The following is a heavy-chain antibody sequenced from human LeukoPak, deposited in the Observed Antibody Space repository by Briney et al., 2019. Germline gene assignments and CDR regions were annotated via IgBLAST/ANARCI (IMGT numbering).Heavy chain of an antibody. J-gene: IGHJ3*02. CDR1: GGSISSSSFY. Sequence: SETLSLTCTVSGGSISSSSFYWDSIRQPPGKGLEWIGSIFYSGSTYYNPSRKSRITISVDKSKNQFSLKLSSVTAADTAVYYCARHSRSGYSDYESAFDIWGQGTMVIVSS. V-gene: IGHV4-39*01. D-gene: IGHD5-12*01. CDR3: ARHSRSGYSDYESAFDI. CDR2: IFYSGST.